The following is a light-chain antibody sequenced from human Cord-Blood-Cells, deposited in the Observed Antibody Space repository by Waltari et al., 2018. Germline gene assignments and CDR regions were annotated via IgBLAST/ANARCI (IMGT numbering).Light chain of an antibody. J-gene: IGLJ3*02. V-gene: IGLV2-11*01. CDR3: CSYAGSYTWV. CDR1: PSDVGGYHY. CDR2: DVS. Sequence: QSALTQPPSVSGAPGQAVTIPFPGPPSDVGGYHYVSWYPHHPGKAPKLMIYDVSKRPSGVPDRFSGSKSGNTASLTISGLQAEDEADYYCCSYAGSYTWVFGGGTKLTVL.